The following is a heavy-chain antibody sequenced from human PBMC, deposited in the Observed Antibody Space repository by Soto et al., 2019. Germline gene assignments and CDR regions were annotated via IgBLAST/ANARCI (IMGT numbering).Heavy chain of an antibody. D-gene: IGHD3-3*01. J-gene: IGHJ4*02. CDR3: AGDLLRIFDRLQLLPFDY. Sequence: QVQLVQSGAEVKKPGASVKVSCKASGYTFTSYGISWVRQAPGQGLEWMGWISAYNGNTNYAQKLQGRVTMTTYTSNSTGYMEVRSLRSDDTAVYYCAGDLLRIFDRLQLLPFDYWGQGTLVTVSS. CDR1: GYTFTSYG. CDR2: ISAYNGNT. V-gene: IGHV1-18*01.